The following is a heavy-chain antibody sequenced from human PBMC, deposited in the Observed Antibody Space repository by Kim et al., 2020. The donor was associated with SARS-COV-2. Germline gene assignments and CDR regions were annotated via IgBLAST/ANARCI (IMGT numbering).Heavy chain of an antibody. CDR3: ARVPPYSGSYYHNYFDY. Sequence: ASVKVSCKASGYTFTSYYMHWVRQAPGQGLEWMGIINPSGGSTSYAQKFQGRVTMTRDTSTSTVYMELSSLRSEDTAVYYCARVPPYSGSYYHNYFDYWGQGTLVTVSS. J-gene: IGHJ4*02. D-gene: IGHD1-26*01. V-gene: IGHV1-46*01. CDR1: GYTFTSYY. CDR2: INPSGGST.